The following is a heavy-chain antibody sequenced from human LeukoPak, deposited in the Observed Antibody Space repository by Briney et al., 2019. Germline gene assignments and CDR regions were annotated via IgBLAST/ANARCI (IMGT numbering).Heavy chain of an antibody. Sequence: GGSLRLSCAGSGCTFSNAWMSWVRQAPGKGLEWVGRIKSKTDGGTTDYAAPVKGRFTISRDDSKNTLYLQMNSLKTEDTAVYYCTTDQGRPDAFDIWGQGTMVTVSS. CDR2: IKSKTDGGTT. D-gene: IGHD1-26*01. CDR3: TTDQGRPDAFDI. CDR1: GCTFSNAW. J-gene: IGHJ3*02. V-gene: IGHV3-15*01.